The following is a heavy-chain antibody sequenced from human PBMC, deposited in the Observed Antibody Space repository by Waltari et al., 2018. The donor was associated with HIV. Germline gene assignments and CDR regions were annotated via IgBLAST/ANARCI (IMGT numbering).Heavy chain of an antibody. Sequence: QVQLVESGGDVVQPGGSLRLSCEVSGFTFSSSGMHLVRQAPGKGMEWMSFITYDGSNKDYADSVKGRFTISRDSSKNTLYLQMNGLRFEDTAVYYCAKDGYTPTYFDYWGQGTLVTVSS. D-gene: IGHD1-1*01. CDR1: GFTFSSSG. J-gene: IGHJ4*02. CDR3: AKDGYTPTYFDY. V-gene: IGHV3-30*02. CDR2: ITYDGSNK.